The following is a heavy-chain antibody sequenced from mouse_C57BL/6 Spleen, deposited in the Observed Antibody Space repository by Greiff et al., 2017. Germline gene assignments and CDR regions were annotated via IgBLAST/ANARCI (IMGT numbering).Heavy chain of an antibody. Sequence: EVKLVESGGGLVKPGGSLKLSCAASGFTFSDYGMHWVRQAPEKGLEWVAYISSGSSTIYYADTVKGRFTISRDNAKNTLFLQMTSLRSEDTAMYYCAREDYYDYGFAYWGQGTLVTVSA. CDR3: AREDYYDYGFAY. CDR1: GFTFSDYG. J-gene: IGHJ3*01. V-gene: IGHV5-17*01. D-gene: IGHD2-4*01. CDR2: ISSGSSTI.